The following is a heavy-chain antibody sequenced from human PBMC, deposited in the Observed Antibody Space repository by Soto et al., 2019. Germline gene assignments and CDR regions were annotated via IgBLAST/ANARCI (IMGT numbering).Heavy chain of an antibody. CDR3: AKGLYDFWSGPSYYYYYGMDV. CDR1: GFTFSSYG. Sequence: PGGSLRLSCAASGFTFSSYGMHWVRQAPGKGLEGVAVISYDGSNKYYADSVKGRFTISRDNSKNTLYLQMNSLRAEDTAVYYCAKGLYDFWSGPSYYYYYGMDVWGQGTTVTVSS. J-gene: IGHJ6*02. CDR2: ISYDGSNK. D-gene: IGHD3-3*01. V-gene: IGHV3-30*18.